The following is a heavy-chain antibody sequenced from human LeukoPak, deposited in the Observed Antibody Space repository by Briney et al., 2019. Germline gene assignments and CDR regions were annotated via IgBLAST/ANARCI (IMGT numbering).Heavy chain of an antibody. V-gene: IGHV3-30*18. CDR1: GFTYSSYG. CDR3: AKDRHDY. CDR2: ISYDGSNK. J-gene: IGHJ4*02. Sequence: GGSLRLSCAASGFTYSSYGMHWVRQAPGKGLEWVAVISYDGSNKYYADSVKGRFTISRDNSKNTLYLQMNSLRAEDTAVYYCAKDRHDYWGQGTLVTVSS. D-gene: IGHD6-6*01.